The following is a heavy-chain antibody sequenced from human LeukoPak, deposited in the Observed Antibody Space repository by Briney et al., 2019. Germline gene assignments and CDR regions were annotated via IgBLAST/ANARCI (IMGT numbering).Heavy chain of an antibody. V-gene: IGHV4-59*11. D-gene: IGHD3-22*01. CDR1: GGSISSHY. CDR2: IYYSGST. Sequence: PSETLSLTCTVSGGSISSHYWSWIRQPPGKGLEWIGYIYYSGSTNYNPSLKSRVTISVDTSKNQFSLKLSSVTAADTAVYYCARVPLSSGYYYDWFDPWGQGTLVTVSS. J-gene: IGHJ5*02. CDR3: ARVPLSSGYYYDWFDP.